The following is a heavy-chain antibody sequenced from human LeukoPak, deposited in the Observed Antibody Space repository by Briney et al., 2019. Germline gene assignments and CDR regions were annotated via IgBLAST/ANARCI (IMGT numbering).Heavy chain of an antibody. V-gene: IGHV3-66*01. CDR3: ARDPPAVAANTYG. CDR1: GFTVSNNY. CDR2: IYSGGAT. D-gene: IGHD6-6*01. J-gene: IGHJ4*02. Sequence: GGSLRLSCAASGFTVSNNYMRWVRQAPGKGLEWVSLIYSGGATFYADAVKGRFTISRDGSKNTLYLQMNSLRAEDTAVYYCARDPPAVAANTYGWGQGTLVTVCS.